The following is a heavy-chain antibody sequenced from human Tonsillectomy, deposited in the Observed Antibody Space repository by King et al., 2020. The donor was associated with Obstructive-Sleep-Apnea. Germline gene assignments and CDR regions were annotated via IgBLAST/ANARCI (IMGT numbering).Heavy chain of an antibody. J-gene: IGHJ6*02. CDR2: IWYDGSKK. Sequence: QLVQSGGGVVQPGRSLRLSCAASGFTFSSYGMHWVRQAPGKGLVWVAVIWYDGSKKYYADSVKGRFTISRDNSKNTLYLQMNSLRAEDTAVYYCAKDLDYGDPYYYGMDVWGQGTTVTVSS. CDR1: GFTFSSYG. V-gene: IGHV3-33*06. D-gene: IGHD4-17*01. CDR3: AKDLDYGDPYYYGMDV.